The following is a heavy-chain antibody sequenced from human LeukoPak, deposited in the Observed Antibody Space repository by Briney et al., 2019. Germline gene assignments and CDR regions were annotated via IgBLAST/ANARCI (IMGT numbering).Heavy chain of an antibody. Sequence: KPSETLSLTCTVSGGSISSYYWSWIRQPPGKGLEWIGYIYYSGSTNYLPSLKSRVTISVDTSKNQCSLKLSSVTAADTAVYYCARELNDAFDIWGQGTMVTVSS. CDR3: ARELNDAFDI. CDR2: IYYSGST. CDR1: GGSISSYY. J-gene: IGHJ3*02. V-gene: IGHV4-59*01.